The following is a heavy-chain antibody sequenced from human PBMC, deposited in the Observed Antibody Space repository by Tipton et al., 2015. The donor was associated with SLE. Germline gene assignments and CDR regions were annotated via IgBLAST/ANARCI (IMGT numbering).Heavy chain of an antibody. CDR1: VGSISSSSYY. D-gene: IGHD3-22*01. CDR3: ARLRELYHDSSPDAFDI. J-gene: IGHJ3*02. Sequence: TLSLTCTVSVGSISSSSYYWGWIRQPPGKGLEWIGRIYTRGSTNYNPSLKSRVTMSVDTSKNQFSLKLSSVTAVDTAVYYCARLRELYHDSSPDAFDIWGQGTMVTVSS. V-gene: IGHV4-61*02. CDR2: IYTRGST.